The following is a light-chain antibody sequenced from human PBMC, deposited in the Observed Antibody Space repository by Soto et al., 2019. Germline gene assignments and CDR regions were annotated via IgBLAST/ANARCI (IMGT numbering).Light chain of an antibody. Sequence: EIVLTQSPATLSLSPGQRATLSCRASQSVSNYLAWYQQKPGQAPRLLIYDASNRATGIPARFSGSGSGTDFTLTISSLEPEDFAVYYCQQRSNWPPVFTFGPGTQVDIK. CDR1: QSVSNY. CDR3: QQRSNWPPVFT. V-gene: IGKV3-11*01. J-gene: IGKJ3*01. CDR2: DAS.